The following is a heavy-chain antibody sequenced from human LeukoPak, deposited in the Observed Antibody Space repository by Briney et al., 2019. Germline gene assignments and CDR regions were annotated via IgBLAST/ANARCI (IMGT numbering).Heavy chain of an antibody. V-gene: IGHV5-51*01. CDR3: ARVNLKYYYGSGSIIKCYYYYMDV. Sequence: GESLKISCNGFGYSFTSYWIGWVRQRPGKGLEWMGIIYLCDCETRYSPPFQGQVTIPPDKSLSTAYPQWSSLKASDTAMYYCARVNLKYYYGSGSIIKCYYYYMDVWGKGTTVTISS. CDR2: IYLCDCET. D-gene: IGHD3-10*01. J-gene: IGHJ6*03. CDR1: GYSFTSYW.